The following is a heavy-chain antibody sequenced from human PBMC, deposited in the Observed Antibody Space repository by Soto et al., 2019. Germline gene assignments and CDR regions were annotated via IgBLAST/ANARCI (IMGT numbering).Heavy chain of an antibody. CDR2: ISGSGGST. V-gene: IGHV3-23*01. D-gene: IGHD3-3*01. J-gene: IGHJ6*02. CDR3: ATYDFWSGYPTPMDV. Sequence: LRLSCAASGFTFSSYAMSWVRQAPGKGLEWVSAISGSGGSTYYADSVKGRFTISRDNSKNTLYLQMNSLRAEDTAVYYSATYDFWSGYPTPMDVWGQGTTVTVSS. CDR1: GFTFSSYA.